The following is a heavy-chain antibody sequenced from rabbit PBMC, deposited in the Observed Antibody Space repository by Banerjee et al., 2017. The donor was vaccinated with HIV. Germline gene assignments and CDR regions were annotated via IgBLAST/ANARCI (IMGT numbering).Heavy chain of an antibody. CDR1: GFSFSDKYV. V-gene: IGHV1S40*01. D-gene: IGHD1-1*01. CDR3: ARPFANSSGYYTLDL. Sequence: QSLAESGGDLVKPGASLTLTCTASGFSFSDKYVMCWVRQAPGKGLEWIGCINTSSGNTVYASWAKGRFTISKTSSTVTLQMTSLTAADTATYFCARPFANSSGYYTLDLWGPGTLVTVS. J-gene: IGHJ6*01. CDR2: INTSSGNT.